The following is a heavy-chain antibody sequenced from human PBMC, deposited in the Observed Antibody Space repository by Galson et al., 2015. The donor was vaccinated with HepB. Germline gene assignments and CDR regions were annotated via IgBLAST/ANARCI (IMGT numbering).Heavy chain of an antibody. D-gene: IGHD2/OR15-2a*01. CDR3: VKGCNTTCRTIVLDP. CDR2: TSHDEEFK. J-gene: IGHJ5*02. CDR1: GFPFNDNG. Sequence: SLRLSCAASGFPFNDNGMHWVRQAPGKGLEWVAVTSHDEEFKRYADSVRGRFTISRDNSKNTLYLQMNSLRPDDTAVHYCVKGCNTTCRTIVLDPWGQGTLVTVSS. V-gene: IGHV3-30*18.